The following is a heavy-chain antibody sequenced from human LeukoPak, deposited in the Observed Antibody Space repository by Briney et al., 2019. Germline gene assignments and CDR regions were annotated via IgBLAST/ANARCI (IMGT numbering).Heavy chain of an antibody. CDR3: ARGRGVRGVINYYYYYMDV. V-gene: IGHV4-34*01. CDR2: INHSGST. Sequence: SETLSLTCTVSGGSISSYYWSWIRQPPGKGLEWIGEINHSGSTNYNPSLKSRVTISVDTSKNQFSLKLGSVTAADTAVYYCARGRGVRGVINYYYYYMDVWGKGTTVTVSS. J-gene: IGHJ6*03. D-gene: IGHD3-10*01. CDR1: GGSISSYY.